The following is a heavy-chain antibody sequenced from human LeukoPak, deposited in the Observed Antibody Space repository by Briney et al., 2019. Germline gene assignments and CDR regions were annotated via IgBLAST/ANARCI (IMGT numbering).Heavy chain of an antibody. D-gene: IGHD1-26*01. CDR3: TRESGSYHGNDY. Sequence: GGSLRLSCAASGFTFSSYAMHWVRQAPGKGLEWVSVIYSGGSTYYADSVKGRFTISRDNSKNTLYLQMNSLRAEDTAVYYCTRESGSYHGNDYWGQGTLVTVSS. V-gene: IGHV3-53*01. CDR2: IYSGGST. J-gene: IGHJ4*02. CDR1: GFTFSSYA.